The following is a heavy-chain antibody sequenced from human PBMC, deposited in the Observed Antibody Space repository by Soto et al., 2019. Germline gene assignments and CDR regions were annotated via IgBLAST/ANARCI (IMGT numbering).Heavy chain of an antibody. J-gene: IGHJ5*02. Sequence: QVQLVQSGAEVKKPGSSVKVSCKASGGTFSSYAISWVRQAPGQGLEWMGGIIPIFGTANYAQKFQGRVTTTADDSTSTAYMELSSRRSEDTAVYYCARAPEGYTKRPIWFDPWGQGTLVTVSS. V-gene: IGHV1-69*12. CDR1: GGTFSSYA. D-gene: IGHD4-4*01. CDR3: ARAPEGYTKRPIWFDP. CDR2: IIPIFGTA.